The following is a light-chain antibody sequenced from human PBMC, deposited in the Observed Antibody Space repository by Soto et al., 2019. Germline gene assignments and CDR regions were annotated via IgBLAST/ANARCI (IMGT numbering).Light chain of an antibody. J-gene: IGKJ1*01. CDR2: AAS. Sequence: ESVMTLSPATLSVSPGERATLSCRASQSVSSNLAWYQQKPGQAPRLLIYAASTRATGIPGRFSGSGPGTEFTLTISDVQPEDFALYYCHQRQSWPRTFGQGSKVDIK. V-gene: IGKV3-15*01. CDR1: QSVSSN. CDR3: HQRQSWPRT.